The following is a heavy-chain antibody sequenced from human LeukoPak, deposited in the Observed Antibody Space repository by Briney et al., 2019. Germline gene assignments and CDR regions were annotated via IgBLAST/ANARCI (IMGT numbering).Heavy chain of an antibody. CDR3: ARVVWFGETIDY. V-gene: IGHV3-21*01. D-gene: IGHD3-10*01. J-gene: IGHJ4*02. CDR2: ISSSSSYI. CDR1: GFTFSSYS. Sequence: GGSLSLSWAPSGFTFSSYSMNWVRQAPGKGLEWVSSISSSSSYIYYADSVKGRFAISRDNAKNSLHLQMNSLRAEDTAVYYCARVVWFGETIDYWGQGTLVTVA.